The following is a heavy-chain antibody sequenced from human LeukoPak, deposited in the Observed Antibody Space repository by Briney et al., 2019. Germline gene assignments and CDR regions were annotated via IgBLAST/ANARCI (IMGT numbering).Heavy chain of an antibody. J-gene: IGHJ4*02. CDR2: IKKTGSET. CDR1: GFTFSHFW. Sequence: GGSLRLSCAASGFTFSHFWMSWVRQAPGKGLEWVAYIKKTGSETYYVDSVKGRFTITRDNTRNSLFLQMYSLRAEDTAVYFCAREDGYCGGGNRYSYFDSWGQGTLVTVSS. V-gene: IGHV3-7*01. D-gene: IGHD2-15*01. CDR3: AREDGYCGGGNRYSYFDS.